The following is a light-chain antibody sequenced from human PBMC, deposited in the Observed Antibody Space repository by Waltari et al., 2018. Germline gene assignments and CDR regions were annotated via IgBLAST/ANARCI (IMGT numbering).Light chain of an antibody. Sequence: IVLTQSPGTLSLSPGERATLSCRASQSVSRSLAWYQQQPGQAPKLLIYGASTRATGIPDRFTGSGSETDFSLTISSLEPEDFAIYFCQHYVRLPATFGQGTKVEIK. J-gene: IGKJ1*01. CDR2: GAS. CDR1: QSVSRS. CDR3: QHYVRLPAT. V-gene: IGKV3-20*01.